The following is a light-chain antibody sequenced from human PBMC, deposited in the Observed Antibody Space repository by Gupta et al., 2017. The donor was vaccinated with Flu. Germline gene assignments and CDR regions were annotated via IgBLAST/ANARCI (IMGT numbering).Light chain of an antibody. CDR1: RSLLHSNGYNY. Sequence: DIVMTQSPLSLPVTPGEPASISCRSSRSLLHSNGYNYVDWYLQKPEQSPQLLVYLGSNRASGVPDRFSGSGSGTDFTLKITRMEAEDVGIYYCRQALQDPLTFGGGTKVEIK. CDR2: LGS. V-gene: IGKV2-28*01. J-gene: IGKJ4*01. CDR3: RQALQDPLT.